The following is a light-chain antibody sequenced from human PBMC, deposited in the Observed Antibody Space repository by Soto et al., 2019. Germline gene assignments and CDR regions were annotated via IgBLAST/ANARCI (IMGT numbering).Light chain of an antibody. CDR3: QHYAISPPFN. CDR1: QSVSSSY. V-gene: IGKV3-20*01. CDR2: DAS. J-gene: IGKJ3*01. Sequence: EIVLTQSPGTLSLSPGERATLSCRASQSVSSSYLGWYQQKPGQAPRLLIYDASSRATGVPDRFSCGGSGTDFTLTISRLEPEDFAVYYCQHYAISPPFNFGPGTILDI.